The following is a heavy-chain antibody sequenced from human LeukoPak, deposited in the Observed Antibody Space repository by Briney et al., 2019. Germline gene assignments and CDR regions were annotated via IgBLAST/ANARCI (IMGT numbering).Heavy chain of an antibody. CDR2: IYYSGNT. Sequence: SETLSLTCTVSGVSITSSSYNWGWIRQPPGKGLEWIGSIYYSGNTFYNPSLKSRATISVDTSKNQFSLKLGSVTAADTAVYYCARDRGTYFDYFDYWGQGTLVTVSS. J-gene: IGHJ4*02. D-gene: IGHD1-26*01. CDR3: ARDRGTYFDYFDY. CDR1: GVSITSSSYN. V-gene: IGHV4-39*07.